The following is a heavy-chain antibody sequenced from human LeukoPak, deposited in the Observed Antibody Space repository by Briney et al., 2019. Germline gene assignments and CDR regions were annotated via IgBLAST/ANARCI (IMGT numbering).Heavy chain of an antibody. CDR2: ISGSGGST. J-gene: IGHJ4*02. V-gene: IGHV3-23*01. CDR3: AKDFYSNYVRSEDY. D-gene: IGHD4-11*01. Sequence: PGGSLRLSCAASGFTFSSHWMTWVRQAPGKGLEWVSAISGSGGSTYYADSVKGRFTISRDNSKNTLYLQMNSLRAEDTAVYYCAKDFYSNYVRSEDYWGQGTLVTVSS. CDR1: GFTFSSHW.